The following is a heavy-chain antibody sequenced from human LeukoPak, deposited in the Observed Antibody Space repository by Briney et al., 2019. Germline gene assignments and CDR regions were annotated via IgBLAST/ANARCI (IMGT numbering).Heavy chain of an antibody. D-gene: IGHD2-15*01. CDR3: AKEQVRSIVVGGSWDY. V-gene: IGHV3-23*01. Sequence: PGGSLRLSCAASGFTFSSYAMSWVRQAPGKGLEWVSAISGSGGSTYYADSVKGRFTISRDNSKNTLYLQMNSLRAEDTAVYYCAKEQVRSIVVGGSWDYWGQGTLVTVSS. CDR1: GFTFSSYA. CDR2: ISGSGGST. J-gene: IGHJ4*02.